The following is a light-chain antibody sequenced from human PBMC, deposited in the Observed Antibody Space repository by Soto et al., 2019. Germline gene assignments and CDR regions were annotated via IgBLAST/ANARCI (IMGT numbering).Light chain of an antibody. Sequence: EIVMTQSPATLSVSPGERATLSCRASQSVSSNLAWYQQKSGQAPRLLIYGASTRATGIPLRFSGSGSGTEFTLPISSLQSEDFAVYYCQQYNNWPPMAFGQGTKVEIK. CDR2: GAS. CDR1: QSVSSN. J-gene: IGKJ1*01. CDR3: QQYNNWPPMA. V-gene: IGKV3-15*01.